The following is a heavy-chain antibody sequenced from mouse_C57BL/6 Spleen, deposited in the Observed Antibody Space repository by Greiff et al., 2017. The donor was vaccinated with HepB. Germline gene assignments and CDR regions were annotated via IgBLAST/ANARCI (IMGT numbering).Heavy chain of an antibody. V-gene: IGHV1-15*01. CDR1: GYTFTDYE. CDR3: TRRDSSGYLDS. Sequence: VQLKQSGAELVRPGASVTLSCKASGYTFTDYEMHWVKQTPVHGLEWIGAIDPETGGTAYNQKFKGKAILTADKSSSTAYMELRSLTSEDSAVYYCTRRDSSGYLDSWGQGTTLTVSS. J-gene: IGHJ2*01. D-gene: IGHD3-2*02. CDR2: IDPETGGT.